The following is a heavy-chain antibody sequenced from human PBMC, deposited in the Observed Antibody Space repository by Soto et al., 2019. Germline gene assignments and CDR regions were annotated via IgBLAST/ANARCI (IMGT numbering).Heavy chain of an antibody. J-gene: IGHJ5*02. Sequence: PVTVSCKASVGTFSSYSISWVRQAPGQGLEWVGGIIPIFGTANYAQKFQGRVTITADESTSTAYMELSSLRSEDTAVYYCASSXYYDFWSGSPKPNWFDPWGQGTLVTVSS. V-gene: IGHV1-69*13. D-gene: IGHD3-3*01. CDR3: ASSXYYDFWSGSPKPNWFDP. CDR1: VGTFSSYS. CDR2: IIPIFGTA.